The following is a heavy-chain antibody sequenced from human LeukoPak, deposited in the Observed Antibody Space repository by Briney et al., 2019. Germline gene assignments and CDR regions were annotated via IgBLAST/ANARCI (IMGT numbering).Heavy chain of an antibody. CDR1: GGSISSYY. J-gene: IGHJ6*02. D-gene: IGHD6-19*01. CDR3: ARFMKIGSGWGYYYGMDV. Sequence: SETLSLTCTVSGGSISSYYWSWIRQPPGKGLEWIGYIYYSGSTNRNPSLKSRVTISVDTSKNQFSLKLSSVTAADTAVYYCARFMKIGSGWGYYYGMDVWGQGTTVTVSS. CDR2: IYYSGST. V-gene: IGHV4-59*01.